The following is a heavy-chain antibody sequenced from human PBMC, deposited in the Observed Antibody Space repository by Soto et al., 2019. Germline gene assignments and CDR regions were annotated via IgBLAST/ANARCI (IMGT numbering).Heavy chain of an antibody. D-gene: IGHD2-15*01. J-gene: IGHJ6*03. CDR3: ARHDCSGGSCLPYMDV. V-gene: IGHV4-34*01. CDR1: GGSFSGYY. CDR2: INHSGGT. Sequence: SETLSLTCAVYGGSFSGYYWSWIRQPPGKGLEWIGEINHSGGTNYNPSLKSRATTSVDTSKNHFSLQLTFVTAADTAVYYCARHDCSGGSCLPYMDVWGKGITVTVSS.